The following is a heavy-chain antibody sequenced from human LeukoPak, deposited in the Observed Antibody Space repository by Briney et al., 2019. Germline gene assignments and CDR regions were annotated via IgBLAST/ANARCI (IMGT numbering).Heavy chain of an antibody. V-gene: IGHV3-23*01. D-gene: IGHD2-15*01. CDR3: AKDAWPYCSGGSCYFDY. J-gene: IGHJ4*02. Sequence: GGSLRLSCAASGFTFSSYAMSWVRQAPGKGLEWVSAISGSGGSTYYADSVKGRFTISRDNSKNTLYLQMNSLRAEDTAVYYCAKDAWPYCSGGSCYFDYWGQGPLVTVSS. CDR2: ISGSGGST. CDR1: GFTFSSYA.